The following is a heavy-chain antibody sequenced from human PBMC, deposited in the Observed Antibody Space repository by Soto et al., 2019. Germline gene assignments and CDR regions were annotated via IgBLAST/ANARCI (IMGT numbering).Heavy chain of an antibody. Sequence: GGSLRLSCAASGFTFSSYGMHWVRQAPGKGLEWVAVIWYDGRKTYYADSVKGRFTISRDNPKDTLYLQMNSLRAEDTAVYYCARVAVWFGDYYHYGMDVWGQGTTVTVSS. D-gene: IGHD3-10*01. CDR2: IWYDGRKT. CDR1: GFTFSSYG. J-gene: IGHJ6*02. CDR3: ARVAVWFGDYYHYGMDV. V-gene: IGHV3-33*01.